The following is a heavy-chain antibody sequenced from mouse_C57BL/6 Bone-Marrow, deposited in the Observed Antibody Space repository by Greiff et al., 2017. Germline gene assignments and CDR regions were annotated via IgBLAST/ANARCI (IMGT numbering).Heavy chain of an antibody. CDR1: GFSLTSYG. D-gene: IGHD2-4*01. CDR3: AKNPLYCDSNER. Sequence: VQRVESGPGLVQPSQSLSITCTVSGFSLTSYGVHWVRQSPGKGLEWLGVIWRGGSTDYNAAFMSRLSITKDNSKSQVFFKMNSLQADDTAIYYCAKNPLYCDSNERGGQGTLVTVSA. J-gene: IGHJ3*01. V-gene: IGHV2-5*01. CDR2: IWRGGST.